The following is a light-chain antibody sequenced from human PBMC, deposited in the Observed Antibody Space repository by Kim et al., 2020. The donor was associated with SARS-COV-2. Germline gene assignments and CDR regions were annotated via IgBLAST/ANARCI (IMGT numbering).Light chain of an antibody. Sequence: SPGERATLSCRASQSVSSSLAWYQQTPGQAPRLLIYGASTRATGIPARFSGSGSGTEFTLTISSLQSEDFAVYYCQQYNNWPLLTFGGGTKVDIK. CDR2: GAS. J-gene: IGKJ4*01. V-gene: IGKV3-15*01. CDR3: QQYNNWPLLT. CDR1: QSVSSS.